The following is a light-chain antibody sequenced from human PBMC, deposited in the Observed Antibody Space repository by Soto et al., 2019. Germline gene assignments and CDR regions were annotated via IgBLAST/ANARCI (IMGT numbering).Light chain of an antibody. CDR3: QQYNSSPYP. Sequence: DIQMTQSPSTLSASVGDRVTITCRASQSISSWLAWYQQKPGKAPKLLIYKASSLESGVPSRFSGSGSGTEFTLSISSLQPDDFATYDFQQYNSSPYPFGQGTKREIK. CDR2: KAS. J-gene: IGKJ2*01. CDR1: QSISSW. V-gene: IGKV1-5*03.